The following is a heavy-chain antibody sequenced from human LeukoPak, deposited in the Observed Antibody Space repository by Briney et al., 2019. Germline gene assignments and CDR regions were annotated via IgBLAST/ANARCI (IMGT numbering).Heavy chain of an antibody. Sequence: SETLSLTCTVSGGYISSYYWSWVRQPAGKGLEWIGRIYTSGSTNYNPSLKSRVTMSVDTSKNQFYLKLSSVTAADTAVYYCARDLTASPYYDFWSGTKAGYWGQGTLVTVSS. D-gene: IGHD3-3*01. CDR3: ARDLTASPYYDFWSGTKAGY. V-gene: IGHV4-4*07. CDR1: GGYISSYY. CDR2: IYTSGST. J-gene: IGHJ4*02.